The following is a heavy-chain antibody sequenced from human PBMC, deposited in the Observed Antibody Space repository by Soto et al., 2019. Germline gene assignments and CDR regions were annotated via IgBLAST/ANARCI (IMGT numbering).Heavy chain of an antibody. CDR3: ARGSTAVLGPIRGFDP. J-gene: IGHJ5*02. V-gene: IGHV3-74*03. Sequence: EVQLVESGGGFVKPGGSLRLSCKAAGFTFNNYLMHWVREVPGKGLMWVSRIGGDGSSPAYEDSVEGRFTIPRDHAKKTLYLQMLSLRIKDTAGYDFARGSTAVLGPIRGFDPWGQGTLVTVSS. CDR1: GFTFNNYL. D-gene: IGHD6-19*01. CDR2: IGGDGSSP.